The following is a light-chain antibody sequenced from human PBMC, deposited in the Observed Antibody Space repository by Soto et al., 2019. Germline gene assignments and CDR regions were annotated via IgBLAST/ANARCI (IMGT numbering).Light chain of an antibody. CDR2: EVS. V-gene: IGLV2-8*01. CDR1: SSDVGGYNY. J-gene: IGLJ1*01. Sequence: QCALTQPPSASGSPGQSVTISCTGTSSDVGGYNYVSWYQQHPGKAPKLMIYEVSKRPSGVPDRFSGSKSGNTASLTVSGLQAEDEADYYCSSYAGSNKYVLGTGTKLTVL. CDR3: SSYAGSNKYV.